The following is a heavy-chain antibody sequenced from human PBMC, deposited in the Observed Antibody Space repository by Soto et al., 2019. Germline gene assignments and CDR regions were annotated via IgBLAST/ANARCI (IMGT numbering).Heavy chain of an antibody. CDR3: AKADYDTYGYYYFNF. V-gene: IGHV3-23*01. D-gene: IGHD3-22*01. Sequence: HPGGSLRLSCAASGFTFSSYAMSWVRQAPGKGLEWVSAISGSGGSTYYADSVKGRFTISRDNSKNSLYLQMNSLRAEDTAVYYCAKADYDTYGYYYFNFWGKGTLVTVSS. CDR1: GFTFSSYA. CDR2: ISGSGGST. J-gene: IGHJ4*02.